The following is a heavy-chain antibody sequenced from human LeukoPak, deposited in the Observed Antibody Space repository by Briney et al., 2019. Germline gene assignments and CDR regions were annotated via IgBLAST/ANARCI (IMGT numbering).Heavy chain of an antibody. J-gene: IGHJ4*02. CDR2: INPSGGST. D-gene: IGHD6-19*01. Sequence: ASVKVSCKASGYTFTSYYMHWVRQAPGQGLEWMGIINPSGGSTSYAQKFQGRVTMTRDTSTSTVYMELSSLRSEDTAVYYCASMDSSGWHGADHWGQGTLVTVSS. CDR3: ASMDSSGWHGADH. V-gene: IGHV1-46*01. CDR1: GYTFTSYY.